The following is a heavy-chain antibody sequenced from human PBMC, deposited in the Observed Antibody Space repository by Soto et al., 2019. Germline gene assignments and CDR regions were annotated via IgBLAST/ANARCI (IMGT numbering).Heavy chain of an antibody. D-gene: IGHD3-9*01. CDR2: INDRGSI. J-gene: IGHJ2*01. CDR3: ASESHYIFTGTPWVWYFDL. Sequence: QVQLQQWGAGPLRPLETLSLPCGVSGGSFSCYYWAWIRQSPGKGLEWIGEINDRGSINYNPSLKSRVSISVYTSKNHYSLDLRSVTAADTAVYYCASESHYIFTGTPWVWYFDLWGRGTLVTVSS. CDR1: GGSFSCYY. V-gene: IGHV4-34*01.